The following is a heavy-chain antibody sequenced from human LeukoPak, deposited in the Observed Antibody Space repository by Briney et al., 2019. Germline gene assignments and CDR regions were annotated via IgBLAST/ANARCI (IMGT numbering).Heavy chain of an antibody. CDR2: IYSGGST. CDR3: ARGSYYYGSGDLYYFDY. J-gene: IGHJ4*02. V-gene: IGHV3-53*01. Sequence: AGGSLRLSCAASGFTVSSNYMSWVRQAPGKGPEWVSVIYSGGSTYYADSVKGRFTISRDNSKNTLYLQMNSLRAEDTAVYYCARGSYYYGSGDLYYFDYWGQGTLVTVSS. CDR1: GFTVSSNY. D-gene: IGHD3-10*01.